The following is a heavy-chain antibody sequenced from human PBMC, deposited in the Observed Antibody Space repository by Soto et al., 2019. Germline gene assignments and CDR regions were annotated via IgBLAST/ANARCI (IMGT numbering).Heavy chain of an antibody. D-gene: IGHD2-8*01. CDR2: INHSGST. CDR1: GGSISSSSYY. V-gene: IGHV4-39*07. CDR3: ARGMGRQDYYYYYGMDV. J-gene: IGHJ6*02. Sequence: TSETLSLTCTVSGGSISSSSYYWGWIRQPPGKGLEWIGEINHSGSTNYNPSLKSRVTISVDTSKNQFSLKLSSVTAADTAVYYCARGMGRQDYYYYYGMDVWGQGTTVTVSS.